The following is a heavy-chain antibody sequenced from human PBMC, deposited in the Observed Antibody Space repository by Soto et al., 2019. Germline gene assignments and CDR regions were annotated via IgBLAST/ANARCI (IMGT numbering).Heavy chain of an antibody. J-gene: IGHJ4*02. CDR2: ISGSGGST. CDR1: GFTFSSYA. CDR3: AKDWVQLWLQYYFDY. D-gene: IGHD5-18*01. V-gene: IGHV3-23*01. Sequence: GGSLRPSCAASGFTFSSYAMSWVRRAPGKGLKWVSAISGSGGSTYYADSVKGRFTISRDNSKNTLYLQMNSLRAEDTAVYYCAKDWVQLWLQYYFDYWGQGTLVTVSS.